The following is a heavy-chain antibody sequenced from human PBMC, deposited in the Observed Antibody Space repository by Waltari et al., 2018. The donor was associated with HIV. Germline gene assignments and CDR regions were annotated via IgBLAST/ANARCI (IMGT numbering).Heavy chain of an antibody. Sequence: QLQLQESGPGLVKPSETLSLTCTVSGGSISSSSYYWGWIRQPPGKGLEWIGSIYYSGSTYCTPSLKGLVTISGDTAKNQFYLKLSSVTAADTAVYYCAARASLHDAFDIWGQGTMVTVSS. CDR2: IYYSGST. CDR1: GGSISSSSYY. V-gene: IGHV4-39*01. CDR3: AARASLHDAFDI. J-gene: IGHJ3*02.